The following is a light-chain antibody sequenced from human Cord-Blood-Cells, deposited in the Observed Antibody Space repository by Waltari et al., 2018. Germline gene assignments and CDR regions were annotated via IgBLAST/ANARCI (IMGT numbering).Light chain of an antibody. Sequence: SYYLTQTPSLSVSPGHTASITCSGDTLGDKAPCWYQQKPGQSHVLVIYQDSKRPSGIPERFSGSNSGNTATLTISGTQAMDEADYYCQAWDSSTLYVFGTGTKVTVL. V-gene: IGLV3-1*01. CDR2: QDS. CDR1: TLGDKA. CDR3: QAWDSSTLYV. J-gene: IGLJ1*01.